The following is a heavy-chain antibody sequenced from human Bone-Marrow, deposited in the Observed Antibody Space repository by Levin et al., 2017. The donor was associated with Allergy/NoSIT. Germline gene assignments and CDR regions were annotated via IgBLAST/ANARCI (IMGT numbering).Heavy chain of an antibody. CDR1: GGTFSSYA. Sequence: SVKVSCKASGGTFSSYAISWVRQAPGQGLEWMGGIIPIFGTANYAQKFQGRVTITADESTSTAYMELSSLRSEDTAVYYCARGEIVVVPAASPEYYYYYMDVWGKGTTVTVSS. D-gene: IGHD2-2*01. J-gene: IGHJ6*03. V-gene: IGHV1-69*13. CDR2: IIPIFGTA. CDR3: ARGEIVVVPAASPEYYYYYMDV.